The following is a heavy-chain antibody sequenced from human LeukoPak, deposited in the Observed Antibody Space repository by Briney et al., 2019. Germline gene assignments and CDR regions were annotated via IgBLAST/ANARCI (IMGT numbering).Heavy chain of an antibody. V-gene: IGHV4-4*07. CDR2: IYTSGST. J-gene: IGHJ4*02. D-gene: IGHD3-22*01. Sequence: SETLSLTCTVSGGSISSYYWSWIRQPAGKGLEWIGRIYTSGSTNYNPSLKSRVTMSVDTSKNQFSLKLSSVTAADTAVYYCARHDSSGYYYDQYYFDYWGQGTLVTVSS. CDR1: GGSISSYY. CDR3: ARHDSSGYYYDQYYFDY.